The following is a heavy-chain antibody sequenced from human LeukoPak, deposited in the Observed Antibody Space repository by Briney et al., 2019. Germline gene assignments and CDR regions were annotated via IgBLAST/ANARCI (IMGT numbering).Heavy chain of an antibody. D-gene: IGHD3-3*01. CDR2: INAYNGDA. CDR1: GYTFTNYG. Sequence: ASVKVSCKASGYTFTNYGISWVRQAPGQGLEWMGWINAYNGDANYAQKVQGRVTMTTDSSTSTAYMELRSLRSDDTAVYYCATSPRTRGSVLRFLEWMGLVGKYLQRWGQGTLVTVSS. CDR3: ATSPRTRGSVLRFLEWMGLVGKYLQR. V-gene: IGHV1-18*01. J-gene: IGHJ1*01.